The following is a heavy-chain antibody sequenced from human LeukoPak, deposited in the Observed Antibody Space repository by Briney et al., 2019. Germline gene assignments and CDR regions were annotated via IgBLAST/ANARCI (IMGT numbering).Heavy chain of an antibody. J-gene: IGHJ3*02. V-gene: IGHV4-59*01. Sequence: SETLSLTCTVSGGSISSYYWSWIRQPPGKGLEWIGYIYYSGSTNYDPSLKSRVTISVDTSKNQFSLKLSSVTAADTAVYYCARDPSGTYYPRVSGALDIWGQGTMVTVSS. CDR1: GGSISSYY. CDR2: IYYSGST. D-gene: IGHD1-26*01. CDR3: ARDPSGTYYPRVSGALDI.